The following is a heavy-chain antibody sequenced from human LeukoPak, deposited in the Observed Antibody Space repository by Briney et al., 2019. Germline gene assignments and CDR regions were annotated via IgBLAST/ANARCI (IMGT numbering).Heavy chain of an antibody. CDR3: AKDVGTWYLP. V-gene: IGHV3-30*02. J-gene: IGHJ4*02. Sequence: GGSLRLSCAASGFTFTSYGMHWVRQAPGKGLEWVAFILYDGSNKNYADSVKGRFTIFRDNSRNTLYLQENRLRAEDTAVYYCAKDVGTWYLPWGQGTLVTVSS. CDR2: ILYDGSNK. D-gene: IGHD6-13*01. CDR1: GFTFTSYG.